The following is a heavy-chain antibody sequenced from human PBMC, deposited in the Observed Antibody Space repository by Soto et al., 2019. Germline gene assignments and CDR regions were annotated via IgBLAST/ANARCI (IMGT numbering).Heavy chain of an antibody. CDR3: ARDRVVAAATRPVYYYYGMDA. Sequence: ASVKVSCKASGYTFTSYAMHWVRQAPGQRLEWMGWINAGNGNTKYSQKFQGRVTITRDTSASTAYMELSSLRSEDTAVYYCARDRVVAAATRPVYYYYGMDAWGQGTTVTVSS. J-gene: IGHJ6*02. V-gene: IGHV1-3*01. D-gene: IGHD6-13*01. CDR2: INAGNGNT. CDR1: GYTFTSYA.